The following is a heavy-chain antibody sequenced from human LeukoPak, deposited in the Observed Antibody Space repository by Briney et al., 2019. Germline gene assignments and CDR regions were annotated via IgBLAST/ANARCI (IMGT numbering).Heavy chain of an antibody. J-gene: IGHJ4*02. D-gene: IGHD5-12*01. V-gene: IGHV3-9*01. CDR1: GFTFDDYA. CDR2: ISWNSGSI. Sequence: PGRSLRLSCAASGFTFDDYAMHWVRQAPGKGLEWVSGISWNSGSIGYADSVKGRFTIPRDNAKNSLYLQMNSLRAEDTALYYCAKDSGYDLSAFDYWGQGTLVTVSS. CDR3: AKDSGYDLSAFDY.